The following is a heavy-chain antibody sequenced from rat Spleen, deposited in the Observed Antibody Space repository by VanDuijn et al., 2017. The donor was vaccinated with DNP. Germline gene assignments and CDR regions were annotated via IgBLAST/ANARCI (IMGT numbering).Heavy chain of an antibody. CDR1: GFTFNNYW. Sequence: EVQLVESGGGLVQPGRSLILSCVASGFTFNNYWMNWIRQVPGKGLEWVASITSNGGATYYPDSVKGRFTISRDNTRNTLYLQVDSLRSEDTATYYCTTHGSIATISTGAMDVWGQGTSVTVSS. CDR2: ITSNGGAT. D-gene: IGHD1-2*01. J-gene: IGHJ4*01. V-gene: IGHV5-31*01. CDR3: TTHGSIATISTGAMDV.